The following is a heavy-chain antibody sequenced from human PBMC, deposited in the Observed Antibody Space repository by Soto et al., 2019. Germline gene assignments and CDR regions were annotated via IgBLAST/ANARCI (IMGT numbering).Heavy chain of an antibody. V-gene: IGHV4-34*01. CDR2: INHSGST. D-gene: IGHD5-12*01. CDR1: GGSFSGYY. Sequence: QVQLQQWGAGLLKPSETLSLTCAVYGGSFSGYYWSWIRQPPGKGLEWIGEINHSGSTNYNPSLKSRVTISVDPSKNQFSLKLRSVTAADTAVYYCARGRWLRSSFDYWGQGTLVTVSS. CDR3: ARGRWLRSSFDY. J-gene: IGHJ4*02.